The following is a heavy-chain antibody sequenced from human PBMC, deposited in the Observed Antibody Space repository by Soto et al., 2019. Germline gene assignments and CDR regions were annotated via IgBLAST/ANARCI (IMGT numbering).Heavy chain of an antibody. D-gene: IGHD1-26*01. V-gene: IGHV1-69*08. CDR2: IIPILGIA. CDR1: GGTFSSYT. J-gene: IGHJ4*02. CDR3: ARDGGGSYYGFDY. Sequence: QVQLVQSGAEVKKPGSSVKVSCKASGGTFSSYTISWVRQAPGQGLEWMGRIIPILGIANYAQKFQGRVTITADKSTSTAYMELSSLRSEDTAVYYCARDGGGSYYGFDYWGQGTLVTVSS.